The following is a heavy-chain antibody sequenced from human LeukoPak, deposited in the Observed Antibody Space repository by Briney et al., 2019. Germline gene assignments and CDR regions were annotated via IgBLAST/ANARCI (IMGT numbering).Heavy chain of an antibody. D-gene: IGHD1-26*01. CDR3: AKVRASGSYPRVPDY. CDR1: GFTFSSYA. CDR2: IRYEGSNK. V-gene: IGHV3-30*04. Sequence: GRSLRLSCAASGFTFSSYAMHWVRQAPGKGLEWVAFIRYEGSNKYYADSVKGRFTISRDNSKNTLYLQMNSLRAEDTAVYYCAKVRASGSYPRVPDYWGQGTLVTVSS. J-gene: IGHJ4*02.